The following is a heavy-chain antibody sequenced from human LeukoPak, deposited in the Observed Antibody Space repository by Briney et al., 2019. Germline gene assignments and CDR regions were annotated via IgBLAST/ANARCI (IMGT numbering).Heavy chain of an antibody. J-gene: IGHJ4*02. D-gene: IGHD1-26*01. V-gene: IGHV4-34*01. CDR1: GGSFSGYY. CDR3: ARGSGTNDY. CDR2: INHSGST. Sequence: SETLSLTCAVYGGSFSGYYWSWIRQPPGKGLEWIGEINHSGSTNYNPSLKSRVTISVDTSKNQFSLKLSSVTAADTAVYYRARGSGTNDYWGQGTLVTVSS.